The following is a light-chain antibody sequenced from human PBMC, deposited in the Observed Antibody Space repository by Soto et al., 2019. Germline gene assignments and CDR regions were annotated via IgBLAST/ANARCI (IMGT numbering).Light chain of an antibody. CDR3: QQYTQALWT. CDR2: GVS. J-gene: IGKJ1*01. CDR1: QSVSDSQ. V-gene: IGKV3-20*01. Sequence: EIVLTQSPGTLSLSPGERATLSCRTSQSVSDSQLAWYQQKPGQAPRLLIYGVSSRATTIPDRFIGSGSGTDFTLTINRLEPEDFAVYYCQQYTQALWTFGPGNKVEIK.